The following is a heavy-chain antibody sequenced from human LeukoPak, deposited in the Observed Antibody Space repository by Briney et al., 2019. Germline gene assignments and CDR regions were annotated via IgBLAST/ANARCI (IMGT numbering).Heavy chain of an antibody. Sequence: GGSLRLSCAASGFSVSSNYMNWVRQAPGKGPEWVSVIYSDGRTYYADSVKGRFTISRDNSKNTLYLQMNSLRVEDTALYYCAVCSNSGWHWILDYWGQGTLVTVSS. J-gene: IGHJ4*02. CDR3: AVCSNSGWHWILDY. V-gene: IGHV3-66*01. CDR2: IYSDGRT. D-gene: IGHD6-19*01. CDR1: GFSVSSNY.